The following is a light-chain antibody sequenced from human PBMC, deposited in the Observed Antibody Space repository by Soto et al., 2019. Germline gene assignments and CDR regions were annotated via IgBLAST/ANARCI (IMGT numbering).Light chain of an antibody. CDR2: GAS. CDR1: QSVSSN. J-gene: IGKJ1*01. Sequence: EIVLTQSPGTLSLSPGERATLSCRASQSVSSNLAWYQQKPGQAPRLLIYGASTRATGIPARFSGSGSGTEFTLTIGSLQSEDFAVYYCQQYNNWPPWTFGQGTKVDI. V-gene: IGKV3-15*01. CDR3: QQYNNWPPWT.